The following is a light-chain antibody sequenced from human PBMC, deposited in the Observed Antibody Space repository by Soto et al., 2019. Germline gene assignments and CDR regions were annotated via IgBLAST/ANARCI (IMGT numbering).Light chain of an antibody. CDR3: QQRFHTPYT. Sequence: DIQMSQSPSSLSASVGDSVTISCRASQNINKNLNWYQQKSGKAPSLLIYEASTFQSGVPSRFSGSGSGTDFPLAITNLQPEDFATYYCQQRFHTPYTFGQGTKLEI. J-gene: IGKJ2*01. V-gene: IGKV1-39*01. CDR2: EAS. CDR1: QNINKN.